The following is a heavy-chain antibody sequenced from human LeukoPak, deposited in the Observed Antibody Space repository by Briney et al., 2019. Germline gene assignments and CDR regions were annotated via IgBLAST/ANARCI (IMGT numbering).Heavy chain of an antibody. CDR1: GFTFSSYS. D-gene: IGHD3-22*01. J-gene: IGHJ4*02. V-gene: IGHV3-21*01. CDR2: ISSSSSYI. CDR3: ARGNDSSGFYYFDY. Sequence: PGGSLRLSCAASGFTFSSYSMNWVRQAPGKGLEWVSSISSSSSYIYYADSLKGRFTISRDKDKNSLYLQMNSLRAEDTAVYYCARGNDSSGFYYFDYWCQGTLVTVSS.